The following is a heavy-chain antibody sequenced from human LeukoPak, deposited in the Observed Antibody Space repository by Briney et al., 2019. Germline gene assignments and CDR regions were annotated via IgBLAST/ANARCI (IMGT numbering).Heavy chain of an antibody. CDR3: ARGVTMIVVVIHDWYFDL. CDR1: GGSISSSSYY. J-gene: IGHJ2*01. Sequence: SETLSLTCTVSGGSISSSSYYWGWIRQPPGKGLEWIGSIYYTRSTHYNPSLKSRVTISVDTSKNQFSLKLTSVTAADTAVYYCARGVTMIVVVIHDWYFDLWGRGTPVTVSS. V-gene: IGHV4-39*01. D-gene: IGHD3-22*01. CDR2: IYYTRST.